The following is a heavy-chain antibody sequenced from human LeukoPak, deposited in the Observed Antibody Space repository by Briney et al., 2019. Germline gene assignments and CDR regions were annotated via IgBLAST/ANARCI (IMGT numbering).Heavy chain of an antibody. Sequence: SETLSLTCAVYGGSFSSYYWGWIRQPPGKGLEWIGSIYYSGSTYYNPSLKSRVTISVDTSKNQFSLKLSSVTAADTAVYYCARERIAARPNYFDYWGQGTLVTVSS. J-gene: IGHJ4*02. CDR2: IYYSGST. CDR1: GGSFSSYY. D-gene: IGHD6-6*01. V-gene: IGHV4-34*01. CDR3: ARERIAARPNYFDY.